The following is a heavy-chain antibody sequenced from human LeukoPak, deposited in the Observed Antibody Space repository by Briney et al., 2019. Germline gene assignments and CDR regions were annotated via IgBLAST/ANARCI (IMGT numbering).Heavy chain of an antibody. D-gene: IGHD2-2*01. J-gene: IGHJ5*02. V-gene: IGHV1-46*03. CDR2: VNPSGGST. CDR1: GDTFTSYY. Sequence: GASVKVSCKASGDTFTSYYMHWVRQAPGQGLEWMGIVNPSGGSTSYAQKFQGRVTMTRDTSTSTVYMELSSLRSEDTAVYYCGRDIVVVPAASNLFDPWGQGTLVTVSS. CDR3: GRDIVVVPAASNLFDP.